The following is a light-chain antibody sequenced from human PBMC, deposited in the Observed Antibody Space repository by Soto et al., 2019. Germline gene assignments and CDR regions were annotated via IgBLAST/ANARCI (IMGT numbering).Light chain of an antibody. CDR2: EVT. V-gene: IGLV2-8*01. Sequence: QSVLTQPPSASGSPGQSVTISCTGTSSDVGAYNYVSWYQQHPGKVPKLIIYEVTKRPSGVPDRFSASKSGNTASLTVSGLQAEDEADYYCSLYVGATTYVFGTGTKVTVL. CDR3: SLYVGATTYV. J-gene: IGLJ1*01. CDR1: SSDVGAYNY.